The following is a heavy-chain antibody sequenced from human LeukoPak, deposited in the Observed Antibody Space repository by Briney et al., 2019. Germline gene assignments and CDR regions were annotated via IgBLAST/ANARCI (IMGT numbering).Heavy chain of an antibody. V-gene: IGHV3-23*01. J-gene: IGHJ4*02. CDR1: GFTFTDYA. CDR3: AKARTPYNSGFDY. D-gene: IGHD6-19*01. Sequence: PGGSLRLSCAASGFTFTDYAMGWVRQAPGQGLEWASTISASGSTTYYADSVRGRFTISRDNSKNTLSLQMSSLRADDTAVYYCAKARTPYNSGFDYWGQGTLVAVSS. CDR2: ISASGSTT.